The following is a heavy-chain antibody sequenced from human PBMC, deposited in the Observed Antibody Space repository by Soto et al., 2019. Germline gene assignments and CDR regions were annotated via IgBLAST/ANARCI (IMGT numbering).Heavy chain of an antibody. CDR1: GGSVSSDGYS. J-gene: IGHJ4*02. V-gene: IGHV4-30-2*01. CDR2: IYYPGST. Sequence: SETLSPTCAVSGGSVSSDGYSWTWIRQPPGKALEWIGYIYYPGSTYYNPSLRSRVTMSIGTSKNHFYLRLDSVNAADTAVYSCARGGFHLLPDSGGKGNLVT. D-gene: IGHD2-2*01. CDR3: ARGGFHLLPDS.